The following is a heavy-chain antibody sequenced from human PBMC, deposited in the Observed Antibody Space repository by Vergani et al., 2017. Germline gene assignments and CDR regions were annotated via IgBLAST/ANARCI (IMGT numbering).Heavy chain of an antibody. Sequence: QVQLVQSGAEVKKPGASVKVSCKASGYTFTGYYMHWVRQAPGQGLEWMGRINPNSGGTNSAQKFQGRVTMTRDTSISTAYMELIRLRSDDTPVYYCARGGGDWNGDTHGFDPWGQGTLVTVSS. CDR3: ARGGGDWNGDTHGFDP. CDR2: INPNSGGT. J-gene: IGHJ5*02. V-gene: IGHV1-2*06. D-gene: IGHD1-1*01. CDR1: GYTFTGYY.